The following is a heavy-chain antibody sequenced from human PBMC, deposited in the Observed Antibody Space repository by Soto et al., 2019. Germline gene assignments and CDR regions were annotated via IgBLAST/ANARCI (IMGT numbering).Heavy chain of an antibody. CDR1: GYTFTSYG. V-gene: IGHV1-18*01. CDR3: ARKDDDFWSGYYTGGYFDY. D-gene: IGHD3-3*01. J-gene: IGHJ4*02. Sequence: GASVKVSCKASGYTFTSYGISWVRQAPGQGLEWMGWISAYNGNTNYAQKLQGRVTMTTDTSTSTAYMELRSLRSDDTAVYYCARKDDDFWSGYYTGGYFDYWGQGTLVTVSS. CDR2: ISAYNGNT.